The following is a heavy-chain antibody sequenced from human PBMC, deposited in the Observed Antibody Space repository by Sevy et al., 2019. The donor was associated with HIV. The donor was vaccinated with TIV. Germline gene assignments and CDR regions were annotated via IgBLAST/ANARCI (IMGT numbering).Heavy chain of an antibody. CDR2: IIPIFGTA. D-gene: IGHD4-17*01. CDR1: GGTFSSYA. Sequence: ASVKVSCKASGGTFSSYAISWVRQAPGQGLEWMGGIIPIFGTANYAQKFQGRVTITADESTSTAYMELSSLRSEDTAVYYCAGVDYRDYVTHSWYYFDYRGQGTLVTVSS. J-gene: IGHJ4*02. V-gene: IGHV1-69*13. CDR3: AGVDYRDYVTHSWYYFDY.